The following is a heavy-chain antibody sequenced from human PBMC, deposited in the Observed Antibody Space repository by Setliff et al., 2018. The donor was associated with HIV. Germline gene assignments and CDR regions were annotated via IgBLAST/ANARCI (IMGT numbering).Heavy chain of an antibody. CDR3: ESGGQSSGYGIEY. Sequence: SETLSLTCSVSGTSISSGKCYWGWTRQPAGKGLEWIGHIYTDGTIKFNPSLKSRRSISLDTPKNQFYLNLNSVTAAATAIYYCESGGQSSGYGIEYWGQGKLVTVSS. V-gene: IGHV4-61*09. D-gene: IGHD5-12*01. J-gene: IGHJ4*02. CDR2: IYTDGTI. CDR1: GTSISSGKCY.